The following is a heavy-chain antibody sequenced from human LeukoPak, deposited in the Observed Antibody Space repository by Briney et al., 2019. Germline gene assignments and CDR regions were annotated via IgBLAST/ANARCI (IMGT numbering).Heavy chain of an antibody. V-gene: IGHV4-34*01. CDR3: ARGLRYRYYFDY. CDR2: INHSGST. D-gene: IGHD1-1*01. Sequence: SETLSLTCAVYGGSFSGYYWSWIRQPPGKGLEWIGEINHSGSTNYNPSLKSRVTISVDTSKNQFSLKLSSVTAADTAVYYCARGLRYRYYFDYWGRGTLVTVSS. J-gene: IGHJ4*02. CDR1: GGSFSGYY.